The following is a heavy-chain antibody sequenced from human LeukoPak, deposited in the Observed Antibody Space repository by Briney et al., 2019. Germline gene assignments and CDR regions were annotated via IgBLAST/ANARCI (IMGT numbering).Heavy chain of an antibody. CDR2: ISGSGGST. D-gene: IGHD1-26*01. V-gene: IGHV3-23*01. Sequence: GGSLRLSCAASGFTFSDYYMSWVRQAPGKGLEWVSAISGSGGSTYYADSVKGRFTISRDNSKNTLYLQMNSLRAEDTAVYYCAKDGGSYYDFGAFDIWGQGTMVTVSS. CDR3: AKDGGSYYDFGAFDI. CDR1: GFTFSDYY. J-gene: IGHJ3*02.